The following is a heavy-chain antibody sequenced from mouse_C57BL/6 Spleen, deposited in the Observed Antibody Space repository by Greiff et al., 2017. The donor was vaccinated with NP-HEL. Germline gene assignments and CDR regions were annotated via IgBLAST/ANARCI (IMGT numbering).Heavy chain of an antibody. V-gene: IGHV1-7*01. Sequence: QVQLQQSGAELAKPGASVKLSCKASGYTFTSYWMHWVKQRPGQGLEWIGYINPSSGYTKYNQKFKDKATSTADKSSSTAYMQLSSLTYEDSAVYYCARSSSYDYWGQGTTLTVSS. D-gene: IGHD1-1*01. CDR2: INPSSGYT. J-gene: IGHJ2*01. CDR3: ARSSSYDY. CDR1: GYTFTSYW.